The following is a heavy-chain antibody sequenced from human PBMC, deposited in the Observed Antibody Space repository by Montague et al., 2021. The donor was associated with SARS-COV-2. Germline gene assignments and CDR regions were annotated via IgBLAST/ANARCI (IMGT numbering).Heavy chain of an antibody. J-gene: IGHJ6*02. D-gene: IGHD2-2*03. CDR2: INHSGST. CDR1: GGSFRGFY. Sequence: SETLSLTCAVYGGSFRGFYCWIRQTPGKGLEWIGEINHSGSTNYNASLQSRVTISVDTSKNQFSLKLSSVTAADTGVYYCARWIVAASGGGSDVWGLGTTVTVSS. V-gene: IGHV4-34*01. CDR3: ARWIVAASGGGSDV.